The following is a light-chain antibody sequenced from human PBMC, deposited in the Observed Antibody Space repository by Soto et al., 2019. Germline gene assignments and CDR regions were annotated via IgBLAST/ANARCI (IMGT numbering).Light chain of an antibody. V-gene: IGLV1-44*01. CDR2: RDN. CDR1: SSNIGSNT. Sequence: QSGLTQPPSTSGTPGQRVTISCSGSSSNIGSNTVNWYQQLPGTAPKLHIYRDNQRPSGVPDRFSGSKSGTSASLAISGLQSEDEADYYCAAWDGSLKGYVFGTGTKLTVL. J-gene: IGLJ1*01. CDR3: AAWDGSLKGYV.